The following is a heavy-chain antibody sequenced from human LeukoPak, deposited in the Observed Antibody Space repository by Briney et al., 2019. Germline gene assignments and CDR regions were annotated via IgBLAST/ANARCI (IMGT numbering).Heavy chain of an antibody. V-gene: IGHV3-23*01. J-gene: IGHJ6*04. CDR2: ISGSGGST. CDR1: GFTFSSYA. Sequence: GGSLRLSCAASGFTFSSYAMSWVRQAPGKGLEWVSAISGSGGSTYYADSVKGRFTISRDNSKNTLYLQMNSLRAEDTAVYYCVRYCSSTSCSPYGMDVWGKGTTLTVSS. D-gene: IGHD2-2*01. CDR3: VRYCSSTSCSPYGMDV.